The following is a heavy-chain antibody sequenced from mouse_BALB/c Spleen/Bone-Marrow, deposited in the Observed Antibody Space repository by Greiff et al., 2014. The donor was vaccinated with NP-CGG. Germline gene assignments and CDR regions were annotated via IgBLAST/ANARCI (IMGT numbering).Heavy chain of an antibody. V-gene: IGHV5-17*02. D-gene: IGHD1-1*01. CDR2: ISSGSSTI. Sequence: VQLEESGGGLVQPGGSRKLSCAASGFTFSSFEMHWVRQAPEKGLEWVAYISSGSSTIYYTDTVKGRVTISRDNPKNTLFLQMTILRSEDTAMYDYARSYYGSSWYFDDWGQGTTLTVSS. CDR1: GFTFSSFE. J-gene: IGHJ2*01. CDR3: ARSYYGSSWYFDD.